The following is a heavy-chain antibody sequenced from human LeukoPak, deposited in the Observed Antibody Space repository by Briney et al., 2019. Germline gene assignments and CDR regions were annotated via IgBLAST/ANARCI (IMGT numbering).Heavy chain of an antibody. J-gene: IGHJ4*02. V-gene: IGHV4-59*08. CDR2: IYYTGST. CDR3: ARHSGITTYDY. Sequence: SETLSLTCTVSGGSISSYYWSWIRQPPGKGLEWIGYIYYTGSTNYNPSLKSRVTISVDTSKNQFSLKLTSVTAADTAVYYCARHSGITTYDYWGQGTLVTVSS. CDR1: GGSISSYY. D-gene: IGHD2/OR15-2a*01.